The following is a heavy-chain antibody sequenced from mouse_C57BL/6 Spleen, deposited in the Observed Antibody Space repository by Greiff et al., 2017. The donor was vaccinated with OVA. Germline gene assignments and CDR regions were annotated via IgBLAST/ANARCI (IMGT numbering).Heavy chain of an antibody. CDR3: ASPGYGSSYWYFDV. D-gene: IGHD1-1*01. V-gene: IGHV3-6*01. Sequence: EVKLQESGPGLVKPSQSLSLTCSVTGYSITSGYYWNWIRQFPGNKLEWMGYISYDGSNNYNPSLKNRISITRDTSKNQFFLKLNSVTTEDTATYYWASPGYGSSYWYFDVWGTGTTVTVSS. CDR2: ISYDGSN. CDR1: GYSITSGYY. J-gene: IGHJ1*03.